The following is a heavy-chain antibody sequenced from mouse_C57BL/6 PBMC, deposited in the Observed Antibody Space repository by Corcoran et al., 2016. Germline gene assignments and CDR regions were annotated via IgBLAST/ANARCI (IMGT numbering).Heavy chain of an antibody. Sequence: EVQLQQSGPELVKPGASVKISCKASGYTFTDYYMNWVKQSHGKSLEWIGDINPNNGGTSYNQKFKGKATLTVDKSSSTAYMELRSLTSEDSAVYYCARSLYDPFVWGTGTTVTVSS. CDR3: ARSLYDPFV. CDR2: INPNNGGT. J-gene: IGHJ1*03. V-gene: IGHV1-26*01. CDR1: GYTFTDYY. D-gene: IGHD1-1*01.